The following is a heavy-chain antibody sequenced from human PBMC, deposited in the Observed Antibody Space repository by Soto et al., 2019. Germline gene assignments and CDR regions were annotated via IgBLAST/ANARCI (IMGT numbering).Heavy chain of an antibody. J-gene: IGHJ6*02. D-gene: IGHD2-15*01. Sequence: QVQLVESGGGVVQPGRSLRLSCAASGFTFSSYAMHWVRQAPGKGLEWVAVISYDGSNKYYADSVKGRFTISRDNSKNTLYLQMNSLRAEDTAVYYCARDWGVGYCSGGSCYSRNYYYGMDVWCQGTTVTVSS. V-gene: IGHV3-30-3*01. CDR2: ISYDGSNK. CDR1: GFTFSSYA. CDR3: ARDWGVGYCSGGSCYSRNYYYGMDV.